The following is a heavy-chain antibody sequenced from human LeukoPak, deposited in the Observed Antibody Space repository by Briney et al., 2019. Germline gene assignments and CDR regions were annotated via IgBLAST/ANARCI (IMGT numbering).Heavy chain of an antibody. Sequence: GASVKVSCKASGYTFTSYDINWVRQATGQGLEWMGWMNPNSDNTGYAQKFQGRVTMTRNTSISTAYMELSSLRSEDTAVYYCARREAMVRGVINPIGAFDIWGQGTMVTVSS. CDR1: GYTFTSYD. J-gene: IGHJ3*02. V-gene: IGHV1-8*01. D-gene: IGHD3-10*01. CDR2: MNPNSDNT. CDR3: ARREAMVRGVINPIGAFDI.